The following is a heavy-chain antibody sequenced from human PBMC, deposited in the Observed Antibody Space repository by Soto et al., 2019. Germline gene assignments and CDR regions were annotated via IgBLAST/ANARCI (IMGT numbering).Heavy chain of an antibody. CDR2: ISAYNGNT. CDR3: ARDLGISSGYYYVQSYYYYGMDV. D-gene: IGHD3-22*01. V-gene: IGHV1-18*01. CDR1: GYTFTSYG. Sequence: QVQLVQSGAEVKKPGASVKVSCKASGYTFTSYGISWVRQAPGQGLEWMGWISAYNGNTNYAQKLQGRVTMTTDTSTSPVYMELRRLRSDDTAVYYCARDLGISSGYYYVQSYYYYGMDVWGQGTTVTVSS. J-gene: IGHJ6*02.